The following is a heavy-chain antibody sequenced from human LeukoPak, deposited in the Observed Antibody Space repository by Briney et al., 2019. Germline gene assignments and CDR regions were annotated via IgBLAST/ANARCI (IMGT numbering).Heavy chain of an antibody. CDR2: IYNDGSDR. J-gene: IGHJ3*02. Sequence: PGGSLRLSCAASGFTFRNYWIHWVRQAPGKGLVWISRIYNDGSDRIYADSVKGRFTISRDNAKNTLYLQMNSLRAEDTAVYYCARGGYHHGFDIWGQGTMVTVSS. D-gene: IGHD5-18*01. CDR1: GFTFRNYW. V-gene: IGHV3-74*01. CDR3: ARGGYHHGFDI.